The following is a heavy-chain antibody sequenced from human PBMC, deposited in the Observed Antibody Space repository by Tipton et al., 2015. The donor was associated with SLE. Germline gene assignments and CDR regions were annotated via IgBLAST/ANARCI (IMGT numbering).Heavy chain of an antibody. D-gene: IGHD2-8*02. J-gene: IGHJ2*01. CDR2: IYYSGST. Sequence: TLSLTCTVSGGSISSSSYYWGWIRQPPGKGLEWIGYIYYSGSTDYNPSLKSRVTISVDTSKDQFSLELTSVTAADTAVYYCARGYCTGGGCQLMYFDLWGRGTLVTVSS. CDR1: GGSISSSSYY. V-gene: IGHV4-61*05. CDR3: ARGYCTGGGCQLMYFDL.